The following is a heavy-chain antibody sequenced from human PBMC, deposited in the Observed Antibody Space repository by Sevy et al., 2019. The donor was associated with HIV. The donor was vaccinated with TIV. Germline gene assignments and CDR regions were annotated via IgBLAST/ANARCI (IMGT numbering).Heavy chain of an antibody. CDR2: IKSKADGGTT. CDR1: GFTFSNAW. J-gene: IGHJ4*02. V-gene: IGHV3-15*01. CDR3: TTASKKRGLSALLDY. D-gene: IGHD3-10*01. Sequence: GGSLRLSCAASGFTFSNAWMSWVRQAPGKGLEWVGRIKSKADGGTTDYAAPVKVRFTISRDDSKITMYLQMNSLKTEETAIYYCTTASKKRGLSALLDYWGQGTLVTVSS.